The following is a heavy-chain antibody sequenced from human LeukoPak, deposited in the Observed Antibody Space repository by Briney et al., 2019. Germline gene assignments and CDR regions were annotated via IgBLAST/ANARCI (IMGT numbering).Heavy chain of an antibody. J-gene: IGHJ4*02. CDR3: TEDSCGGDCYYDY. D-gene: IGHD2-21*02. CDR1: GFTFDDYA. V-gene: IGHV3-9*01. Sequence: PGGSLRLSCAASGFTFDDYAMLWVRQAPGKGLEWVSGVSWNSDSIGYADSVKGRFTISRDNAKNSLYLQMNSLRAEDTAFYYCTEDSCGGDCYYDYWGQGTLVTVSS. CDR2: VSWNSDSI.